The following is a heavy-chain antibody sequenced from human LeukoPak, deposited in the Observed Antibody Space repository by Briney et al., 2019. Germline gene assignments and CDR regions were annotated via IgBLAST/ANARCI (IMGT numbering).Heavy chain of an antibody. D-gene: IGHD3-9*01. CDR1: GFTVSSNY. Sequence: PGGSLRLSCAASGFTVSSNYMSWVRQAPGKGLEWVSAISGSGGSTYYADSVKGRFTISRDNSKNTLYLQMNSLRAEDTAVYYCAKDSYDILTGYYRRGSYWGQGTLVTVSS. CDR3: AKDSYDILTGYYRRGSY. V-gene: IGHV3-23*01. CDR2: ISGSGGST. J-gene: IGHJ4*02.